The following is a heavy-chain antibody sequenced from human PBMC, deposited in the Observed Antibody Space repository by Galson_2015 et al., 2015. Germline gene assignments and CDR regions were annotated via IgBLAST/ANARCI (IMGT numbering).Heavy chain of an antibody. D-gene: IGHD6-13*01. CDR3: AKEALAAAGKIDY. Sequence: SLRLSCAASGFTFSSYGMSWVRQAPGKGLEWVSGFSGSGGNTYYADSVKGRFTISRDNSKNTLYLQMNSLRAEDTAVYYCAKEALAAAGKIDYWGQGTLVTVSS. J-gene: IGHJ4*02. CDR1: GFTFSSYG. V-gene: IGHV3-23*01. CDR2: FSGSGGNT.